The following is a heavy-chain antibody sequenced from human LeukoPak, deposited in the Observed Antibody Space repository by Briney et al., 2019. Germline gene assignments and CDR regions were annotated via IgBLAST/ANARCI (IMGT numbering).Heavy chain of an antibody. CDR3: ATTLSSSWMPVDY. J-gene: IGHJ4*02. V-gene: IGHV4-34*01. D-gene: IGHD6-13*01. Sequence: PLETLSLTCTVSGGSISSYYWSWIRQPPGKGLEWIGEINHSGSTNYNPSLKSRVTISVDTSKNQFSLKLSSVTAADTAVYYCATTLSSSWMPVDYWGQGTLVTVSS. CDR1: GGSISSYY. CDR2: INHSGST.